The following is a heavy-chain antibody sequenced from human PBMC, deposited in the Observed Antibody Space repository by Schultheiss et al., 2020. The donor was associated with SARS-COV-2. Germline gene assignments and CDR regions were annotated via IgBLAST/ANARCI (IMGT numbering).Heavy chain of an antibody. CDR1: GASISSFY. V-gene: IGHV4-59*08. J-gene: IGHJ4*02. Sequence: SQTLSLTCTVSGASISSFYWSWIRQPPGKGLEWIGYIYYSVNSWYNPSLKSRVTISGDASKNQFSLTLNSVTAADTAVYYCARAARVEQLFSVRGGHLDYWGRGTQVTVSS. CDR3: ARAARVEQLFSVRGGHLDY. D-gene: IGHD3-10*01. CDR2: IYYSVNS.